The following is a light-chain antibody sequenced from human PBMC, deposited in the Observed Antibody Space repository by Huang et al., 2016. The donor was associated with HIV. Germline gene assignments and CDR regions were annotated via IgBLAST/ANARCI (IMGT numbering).Light chain of an antibody. CDR2: ATS. Sequence: EIVMTQSPATLSVSPGETVALSCRASPSLSGNLAWYQPKPGQTPRLLSYATSIRAAGVPGRFSGSGSGSEFTLTISSLLSEDSAVYYCQHYNDWPRTFGQGTKLEIK. CDR1: PSLSGN. CDR3: QHYNDWPRT. J-gene: IGKJ2*01. V-gene: IGKV3D-15*01.